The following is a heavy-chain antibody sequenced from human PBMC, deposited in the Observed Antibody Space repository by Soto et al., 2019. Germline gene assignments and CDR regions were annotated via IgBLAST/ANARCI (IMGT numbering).Heavy chain of an antibody. J-gene: IGHJ4*02. CDR1: GGSISSYY. D-gene: IGHD3-16*01. CDR2: IYYSGST. CDR3: ARDSRLGFPDY. V-gene: IGHV4-59*01. Sequence: SETLSLTCTVSGGSISSYYWSWIRQPPGKGLEWIGYIYYSGSTNYNPSLKSRVTISVDTSKNQFSLKLSSVTAADTAVYYCARDSRLGFPDYWGKGTLVTVSS.